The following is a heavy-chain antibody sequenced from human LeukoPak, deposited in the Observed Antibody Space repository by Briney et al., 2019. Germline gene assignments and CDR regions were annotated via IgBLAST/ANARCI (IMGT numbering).Heavy chain of an antibody. V-gene: IGHV1-2*02. J-gene: IGHJ2*01. CDR3: ARDPPTEGWDFDL. CDR2: INVNNGDT. CDR1: GYTFTGYD. Sequence: ASVKVSCKASGYTFTGYDMHWVRQAPGQGLEWMGWINVNNGDTRYAQKFRGRVTVTRDTSISTAYLEVSRLTSDDTAVYYCARDPPTEGWDFDLWGRGTLVIVS.